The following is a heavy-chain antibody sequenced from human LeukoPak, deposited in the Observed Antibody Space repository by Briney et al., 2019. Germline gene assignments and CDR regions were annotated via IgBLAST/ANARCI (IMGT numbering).Heavy chain of an antibody. Sequence: GGSQRLSCAVSGYTFSSYAMSWLRQAPGKGLEWVSAISVSGGSTYSADSLKGRFTISRDNSNNTLYLQMNSLRAEDTGVYYCAKDPPYDYDYWGQRTLVTVSS. CDR2: ISVSGGST. D-gene: IGHD5-12*01. CDR3: AKDPPYDYDY. V-gene: IGHV3-23*01. CDR1: GYTFSSYA. J-gene: IGHJ4*02.